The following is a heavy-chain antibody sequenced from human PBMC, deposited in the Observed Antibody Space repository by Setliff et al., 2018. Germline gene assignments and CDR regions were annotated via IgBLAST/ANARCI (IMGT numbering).Heavy chain of an antibody. Sequence: SETLSLTCAVSGYSISSGYYWGWIRQPPGKGLEWIGSIYHSGSTNYNPSLKSRVTISVDTSKNQFSLKLSSVTAADTAVYYCARDNCSSTSCYSVEDWFDPWGQGTLVTVSS. J-gene: IGHJ5*02. CDR2: IYHSGST. CDR3: ARDNCSSTSCYSVEDWFDP. D-gene: IGHD2-2*01. V-gene: IGHV4-38-2*02. CDR1: GYSISSGYY.